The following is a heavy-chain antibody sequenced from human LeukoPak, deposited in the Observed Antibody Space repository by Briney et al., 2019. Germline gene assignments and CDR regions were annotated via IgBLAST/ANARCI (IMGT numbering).Heavy chain of an antibody. J-gene: IGHJ4*02. CDR3: ARGQAVAGPFDY. V-gene: IGHV4-4*07. CDR1: GGSISSYY. Sequence: SETLSLTSTVSGGSISSYYWSWIRQPAGKGLEWIGRIYTSGSTNYNPSLKSRVTISVDKSKNQFSLKLSSVTAADTAVYYCARGQAVAGPFDYWGQGTLVTVSS. CDR2: IYTSGST. D-gene: IGHD6-19*01.